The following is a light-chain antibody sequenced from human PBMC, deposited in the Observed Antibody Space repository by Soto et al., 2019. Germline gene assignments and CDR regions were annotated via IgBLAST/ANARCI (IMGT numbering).Light chain of an antibody. CDR3: QQYGSSPQT. J-gene: IGKJ1*01. CDR2: AAS. V-gene: IGKV3-20*01. CDR1: QSVSSNY. Sequence: IVLTQSPGTLSLSPGERATLSCRASQSVSSNYLAWFQQKPGQAARLLIYAASSRATGIPARFSGSGSGTDFTLTISRLEPEDFAVYYCQQYGSSPQTFGQGTKVDIK.